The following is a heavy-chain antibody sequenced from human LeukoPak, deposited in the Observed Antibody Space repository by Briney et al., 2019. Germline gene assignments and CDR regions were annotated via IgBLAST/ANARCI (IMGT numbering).Heavy chain of an antibody. Sequence: SETLSLTCAVYGGSFSGYYWSWIRQPPGKGLEWVGEINHSGSTNYNPSLKSRVTISVDTSKNQFSLKLSTVTAADTAVYYCARWASVVVVAAIGWFDHWGQGTLVAVSS. D-gene: IGHD2-15*01. J-gene: IGHJ5*02. CDR3: ARWASVVVVAAIGWFDH. CDR2: INHSGST. CDR1: GGSFSGYY. V-gene: IGHV4-34*01.